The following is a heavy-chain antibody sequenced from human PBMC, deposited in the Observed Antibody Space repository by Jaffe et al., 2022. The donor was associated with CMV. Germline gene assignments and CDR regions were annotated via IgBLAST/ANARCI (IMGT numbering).Heavy chain of an antibody. CDR2: INSDGSST. V-gene: IGHV3-74*01. CDR1: GFTFSSYW. J-gene: IGHJ3*02. Sequence: EVQLVESGGGLVQPGGSLRLSCAASGFTFSSYWMHWVRQAPGKGLVWVSRINSDGSSTSYADSVKGRFTISRDNAKNTLYLQMNSLRAEDTAVYYCAIDYGHPYDAFDIWGQGTMVTVSS. D-gene: IGHD4-17*01. CDR3: AIDYGHPYDAFDI.